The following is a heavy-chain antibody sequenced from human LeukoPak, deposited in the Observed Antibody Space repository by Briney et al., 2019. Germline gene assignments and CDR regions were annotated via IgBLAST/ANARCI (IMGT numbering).Heavy chain of an antibody. J-gene: IGHJ5*02. Sequence: ASVKVSCKASGYTFTSYGITWVRQAPGQGLEWMGWISAHTGTTNYAQKFQGRVTMTIDISTSTAFMELRSLRSDDTAVYYCARVEMVAKGGVSNWFDPWGQGTLVTVSS. CDR3: ARVEMVAKGGVSNWFDP. V-gene: IGHV1-18*01. CDR1: GYTFTSYG. D-gene: IGHD5-12*01. CDR2: ISAHTGTT.